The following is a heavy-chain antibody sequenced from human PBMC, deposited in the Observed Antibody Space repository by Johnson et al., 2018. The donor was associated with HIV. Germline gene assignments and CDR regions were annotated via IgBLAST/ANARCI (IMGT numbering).Heavy chain of an antibody. D-gene: IGHD7-27*01. J-gene: IGHJ3*02. CDR2: IKQDGSEK. CDR3: AKARTGVHYRWGAFDI. CDR1: GFTFSSYW. Sequence: VQLVESGGGVVQPGGSLRLSCAASGFTFSSYWMSWVRQAPGKGLEWVANIKQDGSEKYYVDSLKGRFTISRDNVKKSLFLQMNGLRADDTAVYYCAKARTGVHYRWGAFDIWGQGTMVTVSS. V-gene: IGHV3-7*03.